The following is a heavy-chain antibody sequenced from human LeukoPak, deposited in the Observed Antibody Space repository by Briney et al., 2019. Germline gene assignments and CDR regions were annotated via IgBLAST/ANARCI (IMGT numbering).Heavy chain of an antibody. CDR1: GYSFTNYW. J-gene: IGHJ4*02. V-gene: IGHV5-51*01. CDR3: ARSWVAGYGTVLDY. D-gene: IGHD6-19*01. Sequence: GESLKISCKGSGYSFTNYWIGWVRQMPGKGLEWMGIIYPGDSDTRYSPSFQGQVTISVDKYISTAYLQWSSLKASDTAMYYCARSWVAGYGTVLDYWGQGTLVSVSS. CDR2: IYPGDSDT.